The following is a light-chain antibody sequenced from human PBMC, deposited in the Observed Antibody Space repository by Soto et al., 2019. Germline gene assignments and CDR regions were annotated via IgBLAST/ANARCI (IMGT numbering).Light chain of an antibody. V-gene: IGKV3-15*01. Sequence: EIVLTQSPGTLSLSPWERATLSCRASQSIRNFLAWYQQKPGQAPRLLIYDASNRATGIPARFSGSGSGTEFTLTISSLQSEDFAVYYCQQYNNWPRTFGQGTKVDIK. J-gene: IGKJ1*01. CDR3: QQYNNWPRT. CDR2: DAS. CDR1: QSIRNF.